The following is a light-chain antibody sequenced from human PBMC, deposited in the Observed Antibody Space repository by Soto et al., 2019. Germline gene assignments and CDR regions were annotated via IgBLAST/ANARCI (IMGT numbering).Light chain of an antibody. CDR1: QSVSSN. J-gene: IGKJ2*01. CDR3: QQYNNWPRT. CDR2: GAS. V-gene: IGKV3-15*01. Sequence: EIVMTQSPATLYVSPGETATVSCRASQSVSSNLAWYQQKPGQAPRLLIYGASTRATGIPARFSGSGSGTEFTLTIGSLQSEDFAVYYCQQYNNWPRTFGQGTKLEIK.